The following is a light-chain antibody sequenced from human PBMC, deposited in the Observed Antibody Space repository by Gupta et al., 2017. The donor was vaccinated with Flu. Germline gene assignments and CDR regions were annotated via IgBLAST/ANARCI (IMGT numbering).Light chain of an antibody. CDR2: RNN. Sequence: QSVLTQPPPASGTPVQRVTISGSGSSSNIGSNYVYWYQQLPGTAPKLLIYRNNPRPSGVPDRFSGSKSGTSASLAISGLRSEDEADYYCAAWDDSLSKVFGTGTKVTVL. CDR1: SSNIGSNY. J-gene: IGLJ1*01. V-gene: IGLV1-47*01. CDR3: AAWDDSLSKV.